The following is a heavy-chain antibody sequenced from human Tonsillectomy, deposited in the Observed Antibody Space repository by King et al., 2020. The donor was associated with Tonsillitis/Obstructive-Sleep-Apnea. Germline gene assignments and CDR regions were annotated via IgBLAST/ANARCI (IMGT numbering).Heavy chain of an antibody. J-gene: IGHJ1*01. CDR2: IYWDDDK. Sequence: ITLKESGPTLVKPKQTLTLTCTFSGFSLSTSQVGVVWIRQPPGKALEWLALIYWDDDKRYSPSVKSRLNITKDTSRNQVVLTMTNMDPVDTATYYCALSSSWYGYFQYWGQGTLVTVSS. CDR3: ALSSSWYGYFQY. V-gene: IGHV2-5*02. D-gene: IGHD6-13*01. CDR1: GFSLSTSQVG.